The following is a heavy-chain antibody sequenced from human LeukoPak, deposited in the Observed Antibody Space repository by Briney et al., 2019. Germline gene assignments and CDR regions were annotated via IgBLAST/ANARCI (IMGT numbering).Heavy chain of an antibody. CDR3: VRDLTARNYFDS. V-gene: IGHV3-21*01. J-gene: IGHJ4*02. D-gene: IGHD2-21*02. Sequence: GGSLRLSCAASGFTFSSYSMNWVRQAPGKGLEWVSSIGGGHDVEHYADSAKGRFTISRDDAKKLVFLQMNTLRVEDTAIYYCVRDLTARNYFDSWGQGTLVTVSS. CDR2: IGGGHDVE. CDR1: GFTFSSYS.